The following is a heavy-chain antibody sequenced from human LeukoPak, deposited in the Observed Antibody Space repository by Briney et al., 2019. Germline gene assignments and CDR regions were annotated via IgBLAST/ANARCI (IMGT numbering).Heavy chain of an antibody. CDR1: GGSISSYY. J-gene: IGHJ4*02. CDR3: ARERTFGGVISY. D-gene: IGHD3-16*02. Sequence: PSETLSLTCTVSGGSISSYYWSWIRQPPGKGLEWIGYIYYSGSTNYNPSLKSRVTISVDTSKNQFSLKLSSVTAADTAIYYCARERTFGGVISYWGQGTLVTVPS. CDR2: IYYSGST. V-gene: IGHV4-59*01.